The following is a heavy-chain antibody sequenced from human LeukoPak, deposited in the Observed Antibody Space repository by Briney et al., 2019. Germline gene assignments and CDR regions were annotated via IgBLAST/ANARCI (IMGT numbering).Heavy chain of an antibody. CDR2: IYSGGNT. J-gene: IGHJ6*03. D-gene: IGHD6-19*01. CDR1: GFTVSFNY. V-gene: IGHV3-53*01. CDR3: ARAQWRTYSYYYMDV. Sequence: GGSLRLSCAASGFTVSFNYMSWVRQAPGKGLEWISVIYSGGNTYYADSVKGRFTISRDDSKNTLYLQMSSLRAEDTAIYYCARAQWRTYSYYYMDVWGKGTTVTVSS.